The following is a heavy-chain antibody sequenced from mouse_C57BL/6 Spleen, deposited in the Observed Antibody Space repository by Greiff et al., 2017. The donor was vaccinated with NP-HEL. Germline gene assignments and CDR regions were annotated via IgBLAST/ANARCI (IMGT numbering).Heavy chain of an antibody. J-gene: IGHJ4*01. CDR1: GYTFTDYE. Sequence: QVQLQQSGAELVRPGASVTLSCKASGYTFTDYEMHWVKQTPVHGLEWIGAIDPETGGTAYNQKFKGKAILTADKSSSTAYMELRSLTSEDSAVYYCTHPAYYSNFAMDYWGQGTSVTVSS. CDR3: THPAYYSNFAMDY. CDR2: IDPETGGT. D-gene: IGHD2-5*01. V-gene: IGHV1-15*01.